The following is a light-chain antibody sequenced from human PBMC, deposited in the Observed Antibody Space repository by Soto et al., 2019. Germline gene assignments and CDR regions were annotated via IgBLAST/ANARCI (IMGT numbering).Light chain of an antibody. CDR1: ISDVGGYNY. J-gene: IGLJ1*01. Sequence: QSVLIQPASVSGSPGQSITVSCTGTISDVGGYNYVSWYQQHPGKAPKLMIFDVSNRPSGVSNRFSGSKSGYTASLTISGLQAEDEADYYCSSYTSSSTYVFGTGTKVTVL. CDR3: SSYTSSSTYV. CDR2: DVS. V-gene: IGLV2-14*03.